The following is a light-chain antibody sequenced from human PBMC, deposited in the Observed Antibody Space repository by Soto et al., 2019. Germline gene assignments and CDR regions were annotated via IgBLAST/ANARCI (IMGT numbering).Light chain of an antibody. CDR1: QTISGY. Sequence: DIQMTQSPSSLSASVGDRVTITCRASQTISGYLNWYQQKPGKAPELLIYAASYLGNGVPSRFSGSGSGTYFTLTTRSPQPEDLATYYCQQSYSTTLPFGGGTTVDIX. CDR3: QQSYSTTLP. V-gene: IGKV1-39*01. CDR2: AAS. J-gene: IGKJ4*01.